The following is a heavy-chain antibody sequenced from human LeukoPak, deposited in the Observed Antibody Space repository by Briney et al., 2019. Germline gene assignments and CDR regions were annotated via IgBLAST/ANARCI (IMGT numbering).Heavy chain of an antibody. Sequence: SVKVSCKASGGTFSSYAISWVRQAPGQGLEWMGGIIPIFGTANYAQKLQGRVTMTTDTSTSTAYMELRSLRSDDTAVYYCARKPYSSSWYSVSPTLFDYWGQGTLVTVSS. CDR1: GGTFSSYA. CDR3: ARKPYSSSWYSVSPTLFDY. V-gene: IGHV1-69*05. CDR2: IIPIFGTA. J-gene: IGHJ4*02. D-gene: IGHD6-13*01.